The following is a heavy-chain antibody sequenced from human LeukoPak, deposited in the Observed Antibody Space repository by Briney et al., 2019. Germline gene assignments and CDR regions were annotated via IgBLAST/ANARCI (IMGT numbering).Heavy chain of an antibody. CDR2: IYHSGTT. V-gene: IGHV4-38-2*01. CDR3: ARQDFWSGYYNDY. Sequence: IVCIYHSGTTYSNPSLNTRVTISVATSENQFSLKLSSVTAADTAVYYCARQDFWSGYYNDYWGQGTLVTVSS. D-gene: IGHD3-3*01. J-gene: IGHJ4*02.